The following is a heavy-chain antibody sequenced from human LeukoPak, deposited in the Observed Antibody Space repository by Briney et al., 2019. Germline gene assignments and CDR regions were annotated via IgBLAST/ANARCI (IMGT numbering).Heavy chain of an antibody. CDR1: GFSFSSYR. D-gene: IGHD3-10*02. CDR2: VSNSGDYI. V-gene: IGHV3-21*06. Sequence: GGSLRLSCAASGFSFSSYRMNWVRQAPGKGLEWVSSVSNSGDYIHYADSVKGRFTISRDNSKNSLYLQMNSLRAEDTAVYYCAELGITMIGGVWGKGTTVTISS. CDR3: AELGITMIGGV. J-gene: IGHJ6*04.